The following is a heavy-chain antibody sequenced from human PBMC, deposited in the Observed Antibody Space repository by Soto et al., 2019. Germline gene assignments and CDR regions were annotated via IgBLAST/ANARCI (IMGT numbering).Heavy chain of an antibody. J-gene: IGHJ5*02. CDR3: ARGGLRFLEWLS. Sequence: SETLSLTCAVHGGSFSGYYWSWIRQPPEKGLEWIADIKHSGSTNYNPSLKSRVTILVDTSRKQFSLKLTSVTAADTAVYYCARGGLRFLEWLSWGQGTLVTVSS. CDR2: IKHSGST. CDR1: GGSFSGYY. V-gene: IGHV4-34*01. D-gene: IGHD3-3*01.